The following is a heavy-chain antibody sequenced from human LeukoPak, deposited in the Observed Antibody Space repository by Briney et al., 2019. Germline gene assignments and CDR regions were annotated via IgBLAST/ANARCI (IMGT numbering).Heavy chain of an antibody. CDR1: GFTFSSYA. V-gene: IGHV3-30*04. CDR3: ARDRGLNVGLYYYYGMDV. Sequence: GGSLRLSCAASGFTFSSYAMHWVRQAPGKGLEWVAVISYDGSNKYYADSVKGRFTTSRDNSKNTLYLQMNSLRAEDTAVYYCARDRGLNVGLYYYYGMDVWGQGTTVTVSS. CDR2: ISYDGSNK. J-gene: IGHJ6*02. D-gene: IGHD3-10*01.